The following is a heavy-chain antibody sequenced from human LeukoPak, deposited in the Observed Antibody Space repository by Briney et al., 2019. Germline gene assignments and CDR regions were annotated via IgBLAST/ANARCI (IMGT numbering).Heavy chain of an antibody. J-gene: IGHJ5*02. Sequence: ASVTVSCKASGGTFSSYAISWERQAPGQGLEWMGGIIPIFGTANYAQKFQGRVTITADESTSTAYMELRSLRSEDTAVYYCARERFGDTTLFDPWGQGTLVTVSS. V-gene: IGHV1-69*01. CDR3: ARERFGDTTLFDP. CDR2: IIPIFGTA. D-gene: IGHD3-10*01. CDR1: GGTFSSYA.